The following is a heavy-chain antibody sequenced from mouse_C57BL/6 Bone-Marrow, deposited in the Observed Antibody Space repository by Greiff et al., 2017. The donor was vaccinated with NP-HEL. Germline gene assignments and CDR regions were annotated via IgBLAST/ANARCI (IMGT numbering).Heavy chain of an antibody. V-gene: IGHV3-6*01. J-gene: IGHJ1*03. Sequence: EVQLVESGPGLVKPSQSLSLTCSVTGYSITSGYYWNWIRQFPGNKLEWMGYISYDGSNNYNPSLKNRISITRDTSKNQFFLKLNSVTTEDTATYYCAREEITTRWYFDVWGTGTTVTVSS. CDR2: ISYDGSN. CDR3: AREEITTRWYFDV. D-gene: IGHD1-1*01. CDR1: GYSITSGYY.